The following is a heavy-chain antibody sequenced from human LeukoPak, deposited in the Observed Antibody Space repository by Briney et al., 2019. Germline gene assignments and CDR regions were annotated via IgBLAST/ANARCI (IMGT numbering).Heavy chain of an antibody. CDR2: INSDGSST. D-gene: IGHD3-22*01. V-gene: IGHV3-74*01. CDR1: GFTFSSYW. CDR3: ARDRIYDSNKQGWFDP. Sequence: GGSLRLSCAASGFTFSSYWMHWVRQAPGKGLVWVSRINSDGSSTNYADAVKGRFTISRDNAENTLYLQMNSLRPEDTAVYYCARDRIYDSNKQGWFDPWGQGILVTVSS. J-gene: IGHJ5*02.